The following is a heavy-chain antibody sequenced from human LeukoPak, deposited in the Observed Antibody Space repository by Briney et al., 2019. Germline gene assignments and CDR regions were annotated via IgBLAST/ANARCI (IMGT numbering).Heavy chain of an antibody. J-gene: IGHJ6*03. Sequence: GGSLRLSCVASGFRFSDYAIHWVRQAPGKGLEWVSYISSSCSTIYYADSVKGRFTISRDNAKNSLYLQMNSLRAEDTAVYYCARVYYGSGSLYYYYYYMDVWGKGTTVTISS. CDR3: ARVYYGSGSLYYYYYYMDV. V-gene: IGHV3-48*04. D-gene: IGHD3-10*01. CDR1: GFRFSDYA. CDR2: ISSSCSTI.